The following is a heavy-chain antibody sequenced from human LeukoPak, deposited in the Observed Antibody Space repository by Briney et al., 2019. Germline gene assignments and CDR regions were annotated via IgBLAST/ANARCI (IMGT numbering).Heavy chain of an antibody. V-gene: IGHV3-64D*06. Sequence: GGSLRLSCSASGFIFTPYAMHWVRQAPGKGLEYVSAISSDGGGTYYTDSVKGRFTISRDNSKSTLYLQMSSLRPEDTAVYYCVRYTDSSYPDWGQGTLVTVSS. J-gene: IGHJ4*02. D-gene: IGHD1-14*01. CDR1: GFIFTPYA. CDR3: VRYTDSSYPD. CDR2: ISSDGGGT.